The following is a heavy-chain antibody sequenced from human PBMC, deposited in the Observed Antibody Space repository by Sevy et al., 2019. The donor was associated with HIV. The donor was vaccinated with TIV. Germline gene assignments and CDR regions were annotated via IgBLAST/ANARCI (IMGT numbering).Heavy chain of an antibody. CDR2: ISGSGGST. V-gene: IGHV3-23*01. Sequence: GSLRLSCAASGFTFSSYAMSWVRQAPGKGLEWVSAISGSGGSTYYADSVKGRFTISRDNSKNTLYLQMNSLRAEDTAVYYCAKDRALSYYDSSGPFDYWGQGTLVTVSS. J-gene: IGHJ4*02. CDR3: AKDRALSYYDSSGPFDY. D-gene: IGHD3-22*01. CDR1: GFTFSSYA.